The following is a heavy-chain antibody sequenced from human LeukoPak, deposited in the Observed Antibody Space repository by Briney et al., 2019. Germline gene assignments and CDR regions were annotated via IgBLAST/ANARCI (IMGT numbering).Heavy chain of an antibody. Sequence: GGSLRLSCAASGFTFSNFAIHWVRQAPGKGLEWVSGINGFGATTYYADSVKGRFTISRDNSKNTLYLHMNSLRVEDTAVYYCAKAPVTTCSGAYCYPFDYWSQGTLVTVSS. CDR3: AKAPVTTCSGAYCYPFDY. CDR1: GFTFSNFA. CDR2: INGFGATT. D-gene: IGHD2-15*01. V-gene: IGHV3-23*01. J-gene: IGHJ4*02.